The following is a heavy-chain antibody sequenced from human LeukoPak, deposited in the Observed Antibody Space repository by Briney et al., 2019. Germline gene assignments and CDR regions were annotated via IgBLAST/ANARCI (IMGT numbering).Heavy chain of an antibody. CDR3: AKRYSASTPYNFDY. D-gene: IGHD5-12*01. J-gene: IGHJ4*02. V-gene: IGHV3-23*01. CDR1: GFTFSSYA. Sequence: GGSLRLSCAASGFTFSSYAMTWVRQAPGKGLEWVSTINGNAGSTYYADSVKGRFTISGDNSKNTLYLQMNSLRAEDTAVYYCAKRYSASTPYNFDYWGQRTLVTVSS. CDR2: INGNAGST.